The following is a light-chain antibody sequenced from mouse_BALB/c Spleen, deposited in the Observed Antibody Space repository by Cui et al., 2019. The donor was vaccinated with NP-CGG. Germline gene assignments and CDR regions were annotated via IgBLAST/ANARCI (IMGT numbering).Light chain of an antibody. Sequence: QAVVTQESALTTSPGETVTLTCRSNTGAVTTSNYANWVQEIPDHLFTGLIGGTNNRAPGVPARFSGSLIGDKAALTITGAQTEDEAIYFCALWYSNHWVFGGGTKLTVL. CDR3: ALWYSNHWV. CDR1: TGAVTTSNY. CDR2: GTN. V-gene: IGLV1*01. J-gene: IGLJ1*01.